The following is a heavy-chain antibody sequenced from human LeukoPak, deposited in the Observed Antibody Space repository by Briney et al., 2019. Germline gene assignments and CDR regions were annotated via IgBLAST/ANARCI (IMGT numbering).Heavy chain of an antibody. D-gene: IGHD2-21*02. V-gene: IGHV3-7*01. CDR3: AKVPRDSDCY. Sequence: GGSLRLSCAVSGGTFSAYWMAWVRQSPGKGLEWVAEINEDGSVKYYVDSMKGRFAISRDNAKNSLYLQMNSLGAEDTAVYYCAKVPRDSDCYWGQGTLVTVSS. CDR2: INEDGSVK. J-gene: IGHJ4*02. CDR1: GGTFSAYW.